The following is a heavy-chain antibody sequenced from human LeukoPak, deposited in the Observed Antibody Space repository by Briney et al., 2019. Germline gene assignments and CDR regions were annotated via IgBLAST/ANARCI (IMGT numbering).Heavy chain of an antibody. V-gene: IGHV3-21*04. Sequence: GGSLRLSCAASGFTFSSYSMNWVRQAPGKGLEWVSSISSSSSYIYYADSVKGRFTISRDNSKNTLYLQVSSLRAEDTAVYYCARPYRGGGDYWSFDFWGQGTLVTVSS. CDR3: ARPYRGGGDYWSFDF. D-gene: IGHD4-17*01. CDR2: ISSSSSYI. CDR1: GFTFSSYS. J-gene: IGHJ4*02.